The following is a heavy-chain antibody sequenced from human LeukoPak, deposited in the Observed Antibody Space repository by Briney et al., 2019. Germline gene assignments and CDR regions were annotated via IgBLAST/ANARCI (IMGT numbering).Heavy chain of an antibody. CDR1: GFTFSSYA. V-gene: IGHV3-23*01. J-gene: IGHJ4*02. CDR2: ISGSGGST. Sequence: GGSLRLSCAASGFTFSSYAMSWVRQAPGKGLEWVSAISGSGGSTYYADSVKGRFTISRDNTKNTLYLQMNSLRAEDTAVYYCAKGPAVTTDFDYWGQGTLVTVSS. D-gene: IGHD4-17*01. CDR3: AKGPAVTTDFDY.